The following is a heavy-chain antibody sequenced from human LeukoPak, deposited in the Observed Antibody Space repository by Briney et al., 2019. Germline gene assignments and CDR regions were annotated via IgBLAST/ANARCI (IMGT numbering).Heavy chain of an antibody. CDR3: ARGSPLEDGYNSGGDFDY. D-gene: IGHD5-24*01. V-gene: IGHV3-21*01. CDR1: GFTFSSYS. Sequence: GGSLRLSCAASGFTFSSYSMNWVRQAPGKGLEWVSSISSTSSYIYYAASVKGRFTISRDNAKNSLYLQMNSLRAEDTAVYYCARGSPLEDGYNSGGDFDYWGQGTLVTVSS. J-gene: IGHJ4*02. CDR2: ISSTSSYI.